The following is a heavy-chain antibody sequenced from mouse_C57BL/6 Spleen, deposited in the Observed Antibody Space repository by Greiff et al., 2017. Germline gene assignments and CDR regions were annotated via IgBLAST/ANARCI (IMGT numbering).Heavy chain of an antibody. J-gene: IGHJ2*01. D-gene: IGHD4-1*01. Sequence: VQLQQPGAELVKPGASVKVSSKASASPFTSSWMPWLKQRPGQGLEWIGRFHPSDSDTNYNQKFKGKATLTVDKSSSTAYMQLSSLTSEDSAVYYCAILTGTDYWGQGTTLTVSS. CDR3: AILTGTDY. CDR1: ASPFTSSW. CDR2: FHPSDSDT. V-gene: IGHV1-74*01.